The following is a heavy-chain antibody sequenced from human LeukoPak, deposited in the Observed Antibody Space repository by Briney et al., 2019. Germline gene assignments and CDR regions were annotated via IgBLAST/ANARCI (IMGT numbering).Heavy chain of an antibody. D-gene: IGHD5-18*01. CDR3: ARAAADSYGNDAFDI. J-gene: IGHJ3*02. V-gene: IGHV3-53*01. CDR2: IYSGGST. Sequence: PGGSLRLSCAASGFTVSSNYMSWVRQAPGKGLEWVSVIYSGGSTYYADSVKGRFTISRDNSKNTLYLQMNSLRAEDTAVYYCARAAADSYGNDAFDIWGQGTMVTVSS. CDR1: GFTVSSNY.